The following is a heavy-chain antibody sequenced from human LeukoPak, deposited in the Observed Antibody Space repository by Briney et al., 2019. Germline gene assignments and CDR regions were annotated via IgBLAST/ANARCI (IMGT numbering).Heavy chain of an antibody. J-gene: IGHJ5*02. V-gene: IGHV4-59*01. CDR1: GGSISPYF. Sequence: SETLSLTCTVSGGSISPYFWSWIRQPPGKGLEWIGYISYTGSTNYNPSLKSRVPISVDTSKKPFSLQMTSVTAADTAVYYCARDDYRGVTNFDPWGQGTLVTVSS. CDR2: ISYTGST. D-gene: IGHD3-10*01. CDR3: ARDDYRGVTNFDP.